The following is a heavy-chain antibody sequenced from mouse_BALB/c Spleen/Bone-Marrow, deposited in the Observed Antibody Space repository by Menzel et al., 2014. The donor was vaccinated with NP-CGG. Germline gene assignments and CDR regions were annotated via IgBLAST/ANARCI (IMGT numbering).Heavy chain of an antibody. J-gene: IGHJ2*01. Sequence: VKLMESGAELMKPGASVKISCKATGYTFSSYWIEWVKQRPGHGLEWIGEILPESGSTNYNEKFKGKATFTADTSSNTAYMQLSSLTSEDSAVYYCARREVSYYYDYWGQGTTLTVSS. CDR3: ARREVSYYYDY. CDR1: GYTFSSYW. CDR2: ILPESGST. V-gene: IGHV1-9*01. D-gene: IGHD2-12*01.